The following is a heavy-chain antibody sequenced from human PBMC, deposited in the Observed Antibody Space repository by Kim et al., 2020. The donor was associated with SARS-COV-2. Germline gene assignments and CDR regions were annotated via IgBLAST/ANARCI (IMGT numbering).Heavy chain of an antibody. J-gene: IGHJ4*02. CDR3: ARDLRSKYLDN. CDR2: K. Sequence: KNYDESVKAQFPNSRDNSKNMLYLQVDSLRAEDTAVYYCARDLRSKYLDNWGQGTLVTVSS. V-gene: IGHV3-33*01.